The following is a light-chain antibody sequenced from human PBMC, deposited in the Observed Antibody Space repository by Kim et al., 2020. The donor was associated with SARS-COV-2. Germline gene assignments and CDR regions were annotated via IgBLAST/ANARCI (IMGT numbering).Light chain of an antibody. CDR3: QQRSRWPPT. Sequence: VLTQSPATLSSSPGERATLSCRASQNVNDDIAWYQQKPGQAPSLLIYEASTRAPGIPARFSGSGSGTDFTLTISSLEPEDLAVYHCQQRSRWPPTFGQGTKVDIK. V-gene: IGKV3-11*01. J-gene: IGKJ1*01. CDR1: QNVNDD. CDR2: EAS.